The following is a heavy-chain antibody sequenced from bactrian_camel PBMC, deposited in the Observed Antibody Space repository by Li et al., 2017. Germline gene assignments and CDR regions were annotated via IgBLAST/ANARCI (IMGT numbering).Heavy chain of an antibody. CDR1: GFTSRAYY. D-gene: IGHD1*01. J-gene: IGHJ4*01. Sequence: HVQLVESGGGLVQPGGSLRLSCAASGFTSRAYYITWVRQAPGKELEWVSSIYNDGTNKRYLDSVKGRFTISRDNAKNTLYLQLNSLKTEDTAMYYCAKDYVDGLGIGYWGQGTQVTVS. CDR3: AKDYVDGLGIGY. CDR2: IYNDGTNK. V-gene: IGHV3-2*01.